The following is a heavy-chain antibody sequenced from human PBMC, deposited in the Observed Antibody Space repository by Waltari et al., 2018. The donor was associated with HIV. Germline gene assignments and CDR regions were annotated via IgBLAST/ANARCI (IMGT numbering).Heavy chain of an antibody. CDR3: ARASGGFARSYYYGMDV. Sequence: QVQLQESGPGLVKPSETLSLTCTVSGGSISSYYWSWIRQPPGKGLEWIGYIYYSGSTNYNPSLKSRVTISVDTSKNQFSLKLSSVTAADTAVYYCARASGGFARSYYYGMDVWGQGTTVTVSS. V-gene: IGHV4-59*01. D-gene: IGHD2-8*02. J-gene: IGHJ6*02. CDR2: IYYSGST. CDR1: GGSISSYY.